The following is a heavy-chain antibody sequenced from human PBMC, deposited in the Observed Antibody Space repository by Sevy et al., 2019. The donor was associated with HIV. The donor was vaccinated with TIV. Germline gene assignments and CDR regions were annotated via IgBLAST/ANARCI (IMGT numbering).Heavy chain of an antibody. CDR2: IRYDGSNK. CDR1: GFTFSSYG. J-gene: IGHJ6*02. V-gene: IGHV3-30*02. Sequence: GGSLRLSCAASGFTFSSYGMHWVRQAPGKGLEWVAFIRYDGSNKYYADSVKGRFTIYRDNSKNTLYLQMNSLRAEDTAVYYCAKDSAPFYYYYGMDVWGQGTTVTVSS. CDR3: AKDSAPFYYYYGMDV.